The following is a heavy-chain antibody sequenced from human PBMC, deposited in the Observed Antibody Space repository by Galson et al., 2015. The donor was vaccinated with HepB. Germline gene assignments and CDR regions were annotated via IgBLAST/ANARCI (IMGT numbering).Heavy chain of an antibody. Sequence: CAISGDSVSSNSAAWNWIRQSPSRGLEWLGRTYYRSKWYNDYAVSVKSRITINPDTSKNQFSLQLNSVTPEDTAVYYCARDHEPGIAVAGSPRYYYYYGMDVWGQGTTVTVSS. CDR3: ARDHEPGIAVAGSPRYYYYYGMDV. CDR1: GDSVSSNSAA. CDR2: TYYRSKWYN. V-gene: IGHV6-1*01. J-gene: IGHJ6*02. D-gene: IGHD6-19*01.